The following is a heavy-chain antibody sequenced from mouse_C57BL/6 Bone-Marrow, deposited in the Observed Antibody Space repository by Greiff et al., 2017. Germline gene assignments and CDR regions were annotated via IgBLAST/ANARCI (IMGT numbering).Heavy chain of an antibody. CDR1: GYTFTDYY. Sequence: EVQLQQSGPELVKPGASVKISCKASGYTFTDYYMNWVKQSHGKSLEWIGDINPNNGGTSYNQKFKGKATLTVDKSSSTAYMELRSLTSVDSAVYYCASATMFTTALFDYWGQGTTLTVSS. J-gene: IGHJ2*01. D-gene: IGHD2-2*01. CDR3: ASATMFTTALFDY. V-gene: IGHV1-26*01. CDR2: INPNNGGT.